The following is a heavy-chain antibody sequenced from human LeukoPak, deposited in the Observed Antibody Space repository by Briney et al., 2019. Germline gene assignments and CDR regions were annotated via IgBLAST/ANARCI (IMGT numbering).Heavy chain of an antibody. Sequence: SETLSLTCTVFGGSVSSGSYYWSWIRQPPGKGLEWIGYIYYSGSTNYNPSLKSRVTISVDTSKNQFSLKLSSVTAADTAVYYRAREGAFDIWGQGTMVTVSS. CDR3: AREGAFDI. V-gene: IGHV4-61*01. CDR2: IYYSGST. J-gene: IGHJ3*02. CDR1: GGSVSSGSYY.